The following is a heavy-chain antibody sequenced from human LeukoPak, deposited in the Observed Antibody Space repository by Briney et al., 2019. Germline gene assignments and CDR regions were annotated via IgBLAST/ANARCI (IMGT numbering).Heavy chain of an antibody. CDR3: AAHYYDSFDY. J-gene: IGHJ4*02. V-gene: IGHV4-59*01. CDR1: GYSIDTYY. CDR2: IYHSGSA. D-gene: IGHD3-22*01. Sequence: SETLSLTCSVSGYSIDTYYWSWLRQPPNKGLEWIGYIYHSGSAKYNPSLNSRVTMSVDTSKNQFSLKMTSVTAADTAVYYCAAHYYDSFDYWGQGTLVTVSS.